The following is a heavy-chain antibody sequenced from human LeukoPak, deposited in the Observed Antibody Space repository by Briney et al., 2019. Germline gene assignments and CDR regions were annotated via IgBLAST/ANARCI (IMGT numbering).Heavy chain of an antibody. CDR1: GFTFSSYA. J-gene: IGHJ4*02. CDR2: ISGSGGST. CDR3: AKAYYYDSSGYYVTYFDY. D-gene: IGHD3-22*01. V-gene: IGHV3-23*01. Sequence: GGSLRLSCAASGFTFSSYAMSWVRQAPGKGLEWVSAISGSGGSTYYADSVKGRFTISRDNSKNTLYLQMNSLRAEDTAVYYCAKAYYYDSSGYYVTYFDYWGQGTLVAVSS.